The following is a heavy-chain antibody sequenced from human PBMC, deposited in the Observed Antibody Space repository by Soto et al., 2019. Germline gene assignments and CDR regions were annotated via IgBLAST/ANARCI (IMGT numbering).Heavy chain of an antibody. D-gene: IGHD3-22*01. J-gene: IGHJ4*02. CDR3: ATGIFSDSFDY. CDR1: GYTLTDLS. CDR2: FDPEDGET. V-gene: IGHV1-24*01. Sequence: ASVKDSCKVSGYTLTDLSMHWVRQAPVKGLEWMGGFDPEDGETIYAEKFQGRVTMTEDTSTDTAYMELSSLISEDTAVYYCATGIFSDSFDYWGQGTLVTVSS.